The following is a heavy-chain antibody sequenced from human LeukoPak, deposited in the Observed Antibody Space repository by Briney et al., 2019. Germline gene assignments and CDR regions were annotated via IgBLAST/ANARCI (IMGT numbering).Heavy chain of an antibody. J-gene: IGHJ3*02. CDR1: GFTFSSYA. CDR3: ARGLGGLDI. CDR2: ISYDGSNK. V-gene: IGHV3-30-3*01. Sequence: GGSLRLSCAAAGFTFSSYAMHWVRQAPGKGLEWVAVISYDGSNKYYADSVKGRFTISRDNSKNTLYLQMNSLRAEDTAVYYCARGLGGLDIWGQGTMVTVSS. D-gene: IGHD3-16*01.